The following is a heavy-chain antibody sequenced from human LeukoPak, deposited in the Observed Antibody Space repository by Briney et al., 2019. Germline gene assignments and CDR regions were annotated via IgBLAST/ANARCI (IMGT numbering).Heavy chain of an antibody. V-gene: IGHV3-23*01. D-gene: IGHD2-2*01. CDR1: GFTFISYA. CDR2: ISGSGGST. Sequence: GGSLRLSCAASGFTFISYAMSWVRQAPGKGLEWVSAISGSGGSTYYADSVKGRFTISRDNSKNTLYLQMNSLRAEDTAVYYCAKGGYCSSTSCYGYYYYGMDVWGKGTTVTVSS. CDR3: AKGGYCSSTSCYGYYYYGMDV. J-gene: IGHJ6*04.